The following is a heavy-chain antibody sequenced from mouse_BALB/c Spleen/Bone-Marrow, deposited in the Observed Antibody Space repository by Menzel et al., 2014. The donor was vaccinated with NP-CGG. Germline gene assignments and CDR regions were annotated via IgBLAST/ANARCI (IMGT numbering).Heavy chain of an antibody. D-gene: IGHD2-2*01. J-gene: IGHJ3*01. CDR1: GFTFNTYA. Sequence: EVQVVESGGGLVQPKGSLKLSCAASGFTFNTYAMNWVRQAPGKGLEWVARIRSKSNNYATYYADSVKDRFTISRGDSQSMLYLQMNNLKTGDTAMYYCARHKGGYGYDAWFAYWGQGTLVTVSA. CDR2: IRSKSNNYAT. V-gene: IGHV10-1*02. CDR3: ARHKGGYGYDAWFAY.